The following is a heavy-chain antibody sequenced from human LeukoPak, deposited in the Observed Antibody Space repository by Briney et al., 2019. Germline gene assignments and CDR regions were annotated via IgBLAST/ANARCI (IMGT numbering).Heavy chain of an antibody. V-gene: IGHV3-30*02. CDR1: GLTFSSYG. Sequence: GGSLRLSCAASGLTFSSYGMHWVRQAPGKGLEWVAFIRYDGSNKYYADSVKGRFTISRDNSKNTLYLQMNSLRAEDTAVYYCAKDVSIFGPYWYCDIRGRGTLVTVSS. J-gene: IGHJ2*01. CDR2: IRYDGSNK. CDR3: AKDVSIFGPYWYCDI. D-gene: IGHD3/OR15-3a*01.